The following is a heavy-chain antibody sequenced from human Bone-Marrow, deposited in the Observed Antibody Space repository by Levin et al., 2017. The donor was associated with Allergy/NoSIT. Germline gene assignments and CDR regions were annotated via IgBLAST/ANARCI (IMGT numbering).Heavy chain of an antibody. CDR1: GYTFTSFD. D-gene: IGHD5-12*01. V-gene: IGHV1-8*01. CDR3: ARGELGSGYLFDY. CDR2: IYPNGDNA. J-gene: IGHJ4*02. Sequence: GESLKISCKTSGYTFTSFDINWVRQATGQGLEWLGWIYPNGDNACYAQKFQGRVTMTRNTCISTAYMVLSSLRSEDTAIYYCARGELGSGYLFDYWGQGTLVTVSS.